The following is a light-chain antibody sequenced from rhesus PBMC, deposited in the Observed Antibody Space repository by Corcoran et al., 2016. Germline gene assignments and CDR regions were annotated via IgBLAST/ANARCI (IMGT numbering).Light chain of an antibody. CDR1: QVISNN. J-gene: IGKJ2*01. V-gene: IGKV1S17*01. Sequence: DIQMTQSPSSLSASVGDTVTITCRASQVISNNLAWYQQKPGKVPKLRIYSASSLKSGVPSMFSGIGSGTDFTLTISSLQPEDFATYYCQHGYTTPYSFGQGTKVEIK. CDR3: QHGYTTPYS. CDR2: SAS.